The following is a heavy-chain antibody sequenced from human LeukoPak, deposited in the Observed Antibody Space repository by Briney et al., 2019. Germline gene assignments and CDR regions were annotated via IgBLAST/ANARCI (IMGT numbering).Heavy chain of an antibody. J-gene: IGHJ4*02. CDR3: ATQEPYGGNSPGFDY. Sequence: ASVKVSCKASGYTFTTYYLHWVRQAPGQGLEWMGRIIPILGIANYAQKFQGRVTITADKSTSTAYMELSSLRSEDTAVYYCATQEPYGGNSPGFDYWGQGTLVTVSS. V-gene: IGHV1-69*02. CDR1: GYTFTTYY. D-gene: IGHD4-23*01. CDR2: IIPILGIA.